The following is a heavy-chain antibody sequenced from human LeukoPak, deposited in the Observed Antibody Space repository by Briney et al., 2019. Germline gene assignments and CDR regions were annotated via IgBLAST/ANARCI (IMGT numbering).Heavy chain of an antibody. CDR2: ISSSSSYT. CDR1: GGSISTYY. V-gene: IGHV3-11*05. CDR3: ARDRRNPVLY. D-gene: IGHD1-14*01. Sequence: KTSETLSLTCTVSGGSISTYYMSWIRQAPGKGLEWVSYISSSSSYTNYADSVKGRFTVSRDNAKNSLYLQMNSLRAEDTAVYYCARDRRNPVLYWGQGTLVTVSS. J-gene: IGHJ4*02.